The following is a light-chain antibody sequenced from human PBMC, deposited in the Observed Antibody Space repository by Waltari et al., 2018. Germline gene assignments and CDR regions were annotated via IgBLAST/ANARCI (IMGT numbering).Light chain of an antibody. CDR1: QSINST. CDR2: EAS. V-gene: IGKV3-15*01. CDR3: QQYNNGPPET. J-gene: IGKJ1*01. Sequence: IVMTQSPATLSVSPGEGATLSCRASQSINSTVAWFQQKPGQSPRLLIYEASTRATGVPARFSGIGSGTDFTLTISSLQSEDSATYYCQQYNNGPPETFGQGTKVEIK.